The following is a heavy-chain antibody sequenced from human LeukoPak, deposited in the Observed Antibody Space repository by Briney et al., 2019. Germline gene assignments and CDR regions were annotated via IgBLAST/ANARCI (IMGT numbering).Heavy chain of an antibody. Sequence: SETLSLTCAVYYGSFSGYYWGWIRQPPGKGLEWIGEINDSGRTNYNPSLKSRVTISVDTSKNQFSLKLSSVTVADTAVYYCASRIVPSTDFDYWGQGSLVTVSS. CDR1: YGSFSGYY. D-gene: IGHD5-12*01. J-gene: IGHJ4*02. CDR2: INDSGRT. CDR3: ASRIVPSTDFDY. V-gene: IGHV4-34*01.